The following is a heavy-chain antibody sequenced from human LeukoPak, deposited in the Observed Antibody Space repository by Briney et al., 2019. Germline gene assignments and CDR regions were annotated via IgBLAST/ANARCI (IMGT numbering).Heavy chain of an antibody. V-gene: IGHV3-48*04. D-gene: IGHD4-23*01. J-gene: IGHJ4*02. CDR3: ARDYGGNSVY. Sequence: GGSLRLSRAASGFTFSSYSMNWVRQPPGKGLEWVSYISSSSSAIYYADSVKGRFTISRDNAKNSLYLQMNSLRAEDTAMYYCARDYGGNSVYWGQGTLVTVSS. CDR2: ISSSSSAI. CDR1: GFTFSSYS.